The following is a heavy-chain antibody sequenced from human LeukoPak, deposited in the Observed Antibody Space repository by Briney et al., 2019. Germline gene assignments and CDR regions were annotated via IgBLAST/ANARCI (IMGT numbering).Heavy chain of an antibody. V-gene: IGHV4-59*12. Sequence: PSETLSLTCTVSGGSISSYYWSWIRQPPGKGLEWIGYIYYSGSTNYNPSLKSRVTISVDTSKNQFSLKLSSVTAADTAVYYCARDLGDIAAAGPIYWYFDLWGRGTLVTVSS. CDR3: ARDLGDIAAAGPIYWYFDL. CDR1: GGSISSYY. D-gene: IGHD6-13*01. J-gene: IGHJ2*01. CDR2: IYYSGST.